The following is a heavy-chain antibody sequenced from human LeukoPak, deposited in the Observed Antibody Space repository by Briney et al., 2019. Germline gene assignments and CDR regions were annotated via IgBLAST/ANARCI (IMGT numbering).Heavy chain of an antibody. CDR3: ATEGLGYCSSTSCYEEYYFDY. Sequence: GGSLRLSCAASGFTFSTYWMHWVRQPPGKGLVWVSRIDSDGINTNYADSVKGRFTISRENAKNTLYLQMNSLRAEDTAVYYCATEGLGYCSSTSCYEEYYFDYWGQGTLVTVSS. CDR1: GFTFSTYW. D-gene: IGHD2-2*01. J-gene: IGHJ4*02. V-gene: IGHV3-74*01. CDR2: IDSDGINT.